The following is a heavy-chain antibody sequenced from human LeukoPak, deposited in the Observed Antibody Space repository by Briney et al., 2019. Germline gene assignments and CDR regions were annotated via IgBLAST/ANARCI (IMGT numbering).Heavy chain of an antibody. D-gene: IGHD1-26*01. CDR2: TYYRSKWYN. CDR3: AVSRAAYSGGYVRAFDI. J-gene: IGHJ3*02. V-gene: IGHV6-1*01. CDR1: GDSVSSNSAA. Sequence: PSQTLSLTCAISGDSVSSNSAAWNWIRQSPSRGLEWLGRTYYRSKWYNDYAVSVKSRITINPDTSKNQFSLQLNSVTPEDTAVYYCAVSRAAYSGGYVRAFDIWGQGTMVTVSS.